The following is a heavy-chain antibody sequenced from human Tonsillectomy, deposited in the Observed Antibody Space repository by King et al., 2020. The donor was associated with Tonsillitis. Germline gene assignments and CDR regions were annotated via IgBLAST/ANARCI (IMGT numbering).Heavy chain of an antibody. CDR2: IYTRGST. CDR1: GGSISSDIYY. V-gene: IGHV4-61*02. Sequence: QLQESGPGLVKPSQTLSLTCTVSGGSISSDIYYWNWIRQPAGKGLEWIGRIYTRGSTNYNPSLKSRVTISVDTSKNHFSLRLSSVTAADTAVYYCAREYSHFSFDPWGQGTLVTVSS. J-gene: IGHJ5*02. CDR3: AREYSHFSFDP. D-gene: IGHD3-3*01.